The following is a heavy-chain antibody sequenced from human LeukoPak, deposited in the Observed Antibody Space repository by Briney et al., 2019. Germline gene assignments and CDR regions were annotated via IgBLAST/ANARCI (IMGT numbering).Heavy chain of an antibody. D-gene: IGHD2-2*01. CDR3: AREVGYCRSSSCKYYFDF. CDR1: GGSISSSSYY. Sequence: SETLSLTCTVSGGSISSSSYYWGWIRQPPGKGLEWIGSIYYSGSTYYNPSLKSRVTISVDTSKNQFSLKLSSVTAADTAVYFCAREVGYCRSSSCKYYFDFWGQGTLVTVSS. CDR2: IYYSGST. V-gene: IGHV4-39*07. J-gene: IGHJ4*02.